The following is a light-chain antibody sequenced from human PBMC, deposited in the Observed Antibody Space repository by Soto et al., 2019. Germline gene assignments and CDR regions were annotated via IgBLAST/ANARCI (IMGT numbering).Light chain of an antibody. Sequence: DIQMTKSPSSVSASVGDRVTITCSASQGISSWLAWYQKKPGKAPKLLIYAASSLQSGVPSRFSGSGSGTDFNLTISRLQTEDFATYYCQQANSFPLTFGEGTKVEIK. V-gene: IGKV1D-12*01. CDR1: QGISSW. CDR3: QQANSFPLT. CDR2: AAS. J-gene: IGKJ4*01.